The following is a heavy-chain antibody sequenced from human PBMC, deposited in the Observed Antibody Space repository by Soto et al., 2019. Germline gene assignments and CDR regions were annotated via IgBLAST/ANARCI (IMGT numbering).Heavy chain of an antibody. D-gene: IGHD6-13*01. J-gene: IGHJ6*02. CDR3: ANLRVGLYSRSWYPTWYYYYGMDV. V-gene: IGHV3-23*01. Sequence: TGGSLRLSCAASGFTFSSYAMSWVRQAPGKGLELVSAISGSGGSTYYADSVKGRFTISRDNSKNTLYLQMNSLRAEDTAVYYCANLRVGLYSRSWYPTWYYYYGMDVWGQGTTVTVSS. CDR1: GFTFSSYA. CDR2: ISGSGGST.